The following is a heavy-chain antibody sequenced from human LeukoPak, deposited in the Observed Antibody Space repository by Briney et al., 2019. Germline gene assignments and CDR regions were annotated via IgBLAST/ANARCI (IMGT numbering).Heavy chain of an antibody. CDR1: GFSFSTSY. J-gene: IGHJ4*02. CDR2: MSPDGSQK. CDR3: ARDPECGVIDF. D-gene: IGHD3-10*01. V-gene: IGHV3-7*01. Sequence: GGSLRLSCAASGFSFSTSYMSWLRQAPGRGLEWLTDMSPDGSQKSYVDSVKGRFTVSRDNAKNSQYLQINSLRAEDTAVYYCARDPECGVIDFWGQGTLVIVSS.